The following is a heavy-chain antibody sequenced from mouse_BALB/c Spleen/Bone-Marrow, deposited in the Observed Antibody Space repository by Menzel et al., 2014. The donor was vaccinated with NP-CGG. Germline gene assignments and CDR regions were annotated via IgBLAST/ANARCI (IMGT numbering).Heavy chain of an antibody. CDR3: ARYYNYYFDV. CDR2: INPSNGRA. D-gene: IGHD1-1*01. Sequence: QVQLQQSGAEVVKPGASVRLSCKTSGYTFTNYWMHWAKQRPGQGLEWIGDINPSNGRATYSEKFKSKATLTVDTSSSTAYMQLSSLTSEDSAVYYCARYYNYYFDVWGAGTTVTVSS. J-gene: IGHJ1*01. V-gene: IGHV1S81*02. CDR1: GYTFTNYW.